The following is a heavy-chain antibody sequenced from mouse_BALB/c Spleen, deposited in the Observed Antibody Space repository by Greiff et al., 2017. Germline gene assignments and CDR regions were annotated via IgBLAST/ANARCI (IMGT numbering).Heavy chain of an antibody. D-gene: IGHD2-14*01. V-gene: IGHV1-69*02. Sequence: VQLQQPGAELVRPGASVKLSCKASGYTFTSYWINWVKQRPGQGLEWIGNIYPSDSYTNYNQKFKDKATLTVDKSSSTAYMQLSSPTSEDSAVYYCTRKNYRYDWYFDVWGAGTTVTVSS. CDR1: GYTFTSYW. CDR3: TRKNYRYDWYFDV. CDR2: IYPSDSYT. J-gene: IGHJ1*01.